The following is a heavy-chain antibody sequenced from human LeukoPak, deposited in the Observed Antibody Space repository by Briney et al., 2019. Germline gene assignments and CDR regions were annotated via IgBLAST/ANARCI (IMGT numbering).Heavy chain of an antibody. CDR3: ARVPYDYGDYVDPL. D-gene: IGHD4-17*01. CDR1: GGSFSGYY. V-gene: IGHV4-34*01. CDR2: INHSGST. J-gene: IGHJ4*02. Sequence: KPSETLSLTCAVYGGSFSGYYWSWIRQPPGKGLEWIGEINHSGSTNYNPSLKSRVTISVDTSKNQFSLKLSSVTAADTAVYYCARVPYDYGDYVDPLWGQGTLVTVSS.